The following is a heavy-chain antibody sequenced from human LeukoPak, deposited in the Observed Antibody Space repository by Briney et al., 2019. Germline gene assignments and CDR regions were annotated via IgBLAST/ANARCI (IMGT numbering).Heavy chain of an antibody. V-gene: IGHV1-69*13. Sequence: SVKVSCKASGGTFSSYAISWVRQAPGQGLEWMGGIIPIFGTANYAQKFQGRVTITADESTSTAYMELSSLKSEDTAVYYCASTAYYYDSSGYPKYWYFDLWGRGTLVTVSS. CDR3: ASTAYYYDSSGYPKYWYFDL. CDR2: IIPIFGTA. J-gene: IGHJ2*01. D-gene: IGHD3-22*01. CDR1: GGTFSSYA.